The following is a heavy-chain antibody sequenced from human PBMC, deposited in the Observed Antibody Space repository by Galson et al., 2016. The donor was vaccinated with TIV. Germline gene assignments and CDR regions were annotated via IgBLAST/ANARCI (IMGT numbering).Heavy chain of an antibody. Sequence: SVKVSCKASGHTFTDYYMHWVRQAPGQGLEWMGWINPKTGGTNYAQKFQGRVTMTRDTSIRTAYMEVVSLRSDDTAVIFCARDYPGQSGFDSWGQGTPVTVSS. D-gene: IGHD1-14*01. CDR2: INPKTGGT. J-gene: IGHJ4*02. CDR3: ARDYPGQSGFDS. V-gene: IGHV1-2*02. CDR1: GHTFTDYY.